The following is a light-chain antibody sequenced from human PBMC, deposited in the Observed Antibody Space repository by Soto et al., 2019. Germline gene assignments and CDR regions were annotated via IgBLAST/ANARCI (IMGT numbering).Light chain of an antibody. CDR2: YNN. J-gene: IGLJ1*01. Sequence: QSVLTQPPSASGTAGQVVTISCSGGDSNIGSNSVYWYQHLPRMAPKLLIYYNNQRPSGVPDRLSGSRSGTSASLAIVGLRSEDEAVYYCAAWDASLSAWVFGNGTKVTVL. CDR1: DSNIGSNS. CDR3: AAWDASLSAWV. V-gene: IGLV1-47*02.